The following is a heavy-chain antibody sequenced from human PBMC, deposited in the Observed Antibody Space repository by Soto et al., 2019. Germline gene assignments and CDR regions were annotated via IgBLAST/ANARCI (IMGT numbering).Heavy chain of an antibody. CDR3: ARDPSGYSSSWPKEGFDY. CDR1: GDSVSSNSAA. Sequence: SQTLSLTCAISGDSVSSNSAAWNWIRQSPSRGLGWLGRTYYRSKWYNDYAVSVKSRITINPDTSKNQFSLQLNSVTPEDTAVYYCARDPSGYSSSWPKEGFDYWGQGTLVTVSS. V-gene: IGHV6-1*01. CDR2: TYYRSKWYN. J-gene: IGHJ4*02. D-gene: IGHD6-13*01.